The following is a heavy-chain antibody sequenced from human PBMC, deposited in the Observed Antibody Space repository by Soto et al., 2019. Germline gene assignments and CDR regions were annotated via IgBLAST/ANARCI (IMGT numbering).Heavy chain of an antibody. Sequence: GASVKVSCKASGGTFSSYAISWVRQAPGQGLEWMGGIIPIFGTANYAQKFKGRVTMTADKSKSTAYMELSSLRSEDTAVYYCARAKKAYCGGDCYSGIYYYYYYGMDVWGQGTTVTVSS. CDR3: ARAKKAYCGGDCYSGIYYYYYYGMDV. CDR2: IIPIFGTA. V-gene: IGHV1-69*06. CDR1: GGTFSSYA. J-gene: IGHJ6*02. D-gene: IGHD2-21*02.